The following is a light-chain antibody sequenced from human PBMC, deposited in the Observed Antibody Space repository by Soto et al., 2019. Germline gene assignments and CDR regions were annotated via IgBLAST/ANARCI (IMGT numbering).Light chain of an antibody. Sequence: QSALTQPASVSGSPGQSITISCTGTSSDVGGYNYVSWYQQHPGKAPKLMIYDVSNWPSGVSNRFSGSKSGNTASLTISGLQDEDEAEYYCSSYTGSSSHVVFGGGTKLTVL. CDR1: SSDVGGYNY. CDR2: DVS. J-gene: IGLJ3*02. V-gene: IGLV2-14*01. CDR3: SSYTGSSSHVV.